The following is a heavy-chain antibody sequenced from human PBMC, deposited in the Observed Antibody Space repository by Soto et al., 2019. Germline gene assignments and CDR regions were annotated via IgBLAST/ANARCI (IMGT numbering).Heavy chain of an antibody. V-gene: IGHV5-10-1*01. CDR1: GNSFSSYW. CDR2: IDTGDSYI. J-gene: IGHJ4*02. D-gene: IGHD5-12*01. Sequence: GESLKISCQGFGNSFSSYWISWVRQMPGKGLEWMGRIDTGDSYIDYSPSFQGHVTISADKSTSTAYLHWKSLQASGTAMYFCGRQRYARAFDFWGQGTLVTVSS. CDR3: GRQRYARAFDF.